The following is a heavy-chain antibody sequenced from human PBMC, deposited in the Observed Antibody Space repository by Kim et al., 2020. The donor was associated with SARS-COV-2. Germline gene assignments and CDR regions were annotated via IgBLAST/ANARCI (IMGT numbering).Heavy chain of an antibody. Sequence: KGRFNISRDNSKNTLYLQMNSLRAEDTAVYYCARDLSITMIVVVISGMGYWGQGTLVTVSS. D-gene: IGHD3-22*01. CDR3: ARDLSITMIVVVISGMGY. V-gene: IGHV3-30*01. J-gene: IGHJ4*02.